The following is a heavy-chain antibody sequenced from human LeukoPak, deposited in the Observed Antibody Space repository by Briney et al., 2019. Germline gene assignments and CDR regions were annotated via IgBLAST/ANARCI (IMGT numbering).Heavy chain of an antibody. Sequence: SETLSLTCAVYGGSISSYYWSWNRQPPGKGLEWIGYIYYSGSTNYNPSLKSRVTISVDTSKNQFSLKLSSVTAADTAVYYCARGPSKPYYFDYWGQGTLVTVSS. D-gene: IGHD6-6*01. V-gene: IGHV4-59*01. CDR3: ARGPSKPYYFDY. CDR2: IYYSGST. CDR1: GGSISSYY. J-gene: IGHJ4*02.